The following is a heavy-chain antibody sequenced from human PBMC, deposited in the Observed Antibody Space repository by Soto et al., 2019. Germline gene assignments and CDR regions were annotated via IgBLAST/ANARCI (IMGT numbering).Heavy chain of an antibody. D-gene: IGHD6-19*01. V-gene: IGHV3-23*01. CDR2: ISGSGGST. J-gene: IGHJ4*02. Sequence: EVQLLESGGGLVQPGGSLRLSCAASGFTFSSYAMSWVRQAPGKGLEWVSAISGSGGSTYYADSVKGRFTISRDNSKNTLYLQMNSLRAEDTAVYYCAKAWSALAGKNRGFDYWGQGALVTVSS. CDR3: AKAWSALAGKNRGFDY. CDR1: GFTFSSYA.